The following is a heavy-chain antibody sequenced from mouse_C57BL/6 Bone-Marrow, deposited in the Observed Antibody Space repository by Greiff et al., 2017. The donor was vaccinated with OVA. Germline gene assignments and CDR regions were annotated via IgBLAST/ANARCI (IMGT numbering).Heavy chain of an antibody. CDR1: GFNIKDDY. CDR3: TTRVYYDYDGGYYFDY. Sequence: EVQLQQSGAELVRPGASVKLSCTASGFNIKDDYMHWVKQRPEQGLEWIGWIDPENGDTEYASKFQGKATITADTSSNTAYLQPSSLTSEDTAVYYCTTRVYYDYDGGYYFDYWGQGTTLTVSS. D-gene: IGHD2-4*01. CDR2: IDPENGDT. V-gene: IGHV14-4*01. J-gene: IGHJ2*01.